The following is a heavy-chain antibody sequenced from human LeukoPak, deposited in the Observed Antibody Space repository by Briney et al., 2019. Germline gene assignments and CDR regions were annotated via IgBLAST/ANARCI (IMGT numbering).Heavy chain of an antibody. CDR2: INPRGGST. J-gene: IGHJ4*02. V-gene: IGHV1-46*03. Sequence: RASVKVSCKASGYTFSSYYMHWVRHAPGQGLEWMGIINPRGGSTSYAQKFQGRVTMTRDTSTSTVYMELSSLRSEDTAVYYCASDPGCSSTSCPGGFDYWGQGTLVTVSS. CDR1: GYTFSSYY. D-gene: IGHD2-2*01. CDR3: ASDPGCSSTSCPGGFDY.